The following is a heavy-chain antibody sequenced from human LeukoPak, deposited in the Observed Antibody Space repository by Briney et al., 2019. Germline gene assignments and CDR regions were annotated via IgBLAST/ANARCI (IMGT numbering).Heavy chain of an antibody. D-gene: IGHD3-22*01. V-gene: IGHV4-59*12. CDR2: IYYSGST. J-gene: IGHJ3*02. CDR3: ARGSVPYYDSQWDAFDI. CDR1: GGSISSYY. Sequence: PSETLSLTCTVSGGSISSYYWSWIRQPPGKGLEWIGYIYYSGSTYYNPSLKSRVTISVDTSKNQFSLKLSSVTAADTAVYYCARGSVPYYDSQWDAFDIWGQGTMVTVSS.